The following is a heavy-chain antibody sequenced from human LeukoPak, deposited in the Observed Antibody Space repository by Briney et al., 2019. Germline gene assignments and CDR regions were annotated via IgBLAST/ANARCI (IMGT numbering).Heavy chain of an antibody. V-gene: IGHV3-23*01. CDR2: TSGDEDST. Sequence: GGSLRLSCAASGLTFRNFAMSWVRQAPGKGLELLAVTSGDEDSTHYADSVRGRFVISTDSSKNSLFLQMNSLRADDTAVYYCTIDLMTGFSSGWHFGYWGQGTLVTVSS. J-gene: IGHJ4*02. D-gene: IGHD6-19*01. CDR1: GLTFRNFA. CDR3: TIDLMTGFSSGWHFGY.